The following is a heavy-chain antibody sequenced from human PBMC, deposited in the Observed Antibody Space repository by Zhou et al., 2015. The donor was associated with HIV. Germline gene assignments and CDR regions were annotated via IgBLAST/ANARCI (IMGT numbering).Heavy chain of an antibody. CDR3: AREGFTSDAFDI. J-gene: IGHJ3*02. Sequence: QVQLVQSGAEVKKPGSSVKVSCKASGGTFSRYIISWVRQAPGQGLEWMGRIIAMLGIANYAQKFQGRVTITADKSTSTAYMELSSLRSEDTAVYYCAREGFTSDAFDIWGQGTMVTVSS. CDR1: GGTFSRYI. CDR2: IIAMLGIA. D-gene: IGHD3-3*01. V-gene: IGHV1-69*08.